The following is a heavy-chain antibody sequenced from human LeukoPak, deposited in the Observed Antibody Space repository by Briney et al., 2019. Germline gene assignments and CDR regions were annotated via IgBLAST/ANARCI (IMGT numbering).Heavy chain of an antibody. CDR3: AKDLGWLQLDGYFDY. V-gene: IGHV3-30*18. CDR2: ISYDVSNK. CDR1: VFTFSSYG. D-gene: IGHD5-24*01. J-gene: IGHJ4*02. Sequence: PGGSLRLSCAASVFTFSSYGMHCVRQALGKGLEGVAVISYDVSNKYYADSVKVRFTISRDNSKNTLYLQMNSLRAEDTPVYYCAKDLGWLQLDGYFDYWGQGTLVTVSS.